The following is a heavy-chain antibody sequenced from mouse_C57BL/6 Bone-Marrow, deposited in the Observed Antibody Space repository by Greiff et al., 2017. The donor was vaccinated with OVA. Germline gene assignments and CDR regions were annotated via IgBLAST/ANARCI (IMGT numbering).Heavy chain of an antibody. Sequence: QVQLQQPGAELVKPGASVKMSCKASGYTFTSYWITWVKQRPGQGLEWIGDIYPGSGSTNYNEKFKRKATLTVDTSSSTAYMQLSSLTSEDSAVYYCARPLITPYYAMDYWGQGTSVTVSS. CDR2: IYPGSGST. CDR3: ARPLITPYYAMDY. CDR1: GYTFTSYW. D-gene: IGHD1-2*01. V-gene: IGHV1-55*01. J-gene: IGHJ4*01.